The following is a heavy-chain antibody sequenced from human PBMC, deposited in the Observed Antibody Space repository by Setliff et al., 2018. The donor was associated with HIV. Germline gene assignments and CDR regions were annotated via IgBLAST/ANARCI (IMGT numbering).Heavy chain of an antibody. CDR2: TYHPSST. Sequence: SETLSLTCTVSGGSISPYYWGWIRQPPGKGLQWIATTYHPSSTFYNAPLKSRIALSVDTSKNHFSLHLTSVTAEDTAVYYCARVYDSSGYSLSIPGYWGQGTLVTVSS. V-gene: IGHV4-39*02. CDR1: GGSISPYY. CDR3: ARVYDSSGYSLSIPGY. J-gene: IGHJ4*01. D-gene: IGHD3-22*01.